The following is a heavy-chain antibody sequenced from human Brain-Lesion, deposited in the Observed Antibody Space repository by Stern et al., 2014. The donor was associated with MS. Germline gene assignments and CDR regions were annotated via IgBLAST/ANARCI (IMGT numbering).Heavy chain of an antibody. D-gene: IGHD3-16*01. CDR2: INRDGSDT. CDR1: GFNFSSYW. CDR3: ARGVGDY. V-gene: IGHV3-74*02. J-gene: IGHJ4*02. Sequence: EEQLVESGGGLVKPGGSLRLSCAASGFNFSSYWMHWVRQFSEKVLFWDSQINRDGSDTSYADSVKGRFSISRDNIRNMLYLRMTSLRAEDTAVYYCARGVGDYWGQGARVTVSS.